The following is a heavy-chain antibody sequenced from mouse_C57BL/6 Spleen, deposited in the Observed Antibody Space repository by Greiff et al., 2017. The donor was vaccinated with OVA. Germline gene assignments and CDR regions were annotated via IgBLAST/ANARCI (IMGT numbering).Heavy chain of an antibody. V-gene: IGHV5-17*01. CDR1: GFTFSDYG. Sequence: EVKLMESGGGLVKPGGSLKLSCAASGFTFSDYGMHWVRQAPEKGLEWVAYISSGSSTIYYADTVKGRFTISRDNAKNTLFLRMTSLRSEDTAMYYCAGFGYGYYFDYWGQGTTLTVSS. J-gene: IGHJ2*01. CDR2: ISSGSSTI. CDR3: AGFGYGYYFDY. D-gene: IGHD2-2*01.